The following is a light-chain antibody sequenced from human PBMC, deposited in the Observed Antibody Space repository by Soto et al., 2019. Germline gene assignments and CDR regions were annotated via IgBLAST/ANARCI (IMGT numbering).Light chain of an antibody. J-gene: IGLJ1*01. CDR2: EGN. V-gene: IGLV2-23*01. CDR1: SSDVESYKL. CDR3: CSYAGSTTFYV. Sequence: QSALTQPASVSESPGQSITISCTGTSSDVESYKLVSWYQQHPDKAPKLIIYEGNKRPSGVSNRFSGSKSGNTASLTISGLQAEDDADYYCCSYAGSTTFYVFGTGTKVTVL.